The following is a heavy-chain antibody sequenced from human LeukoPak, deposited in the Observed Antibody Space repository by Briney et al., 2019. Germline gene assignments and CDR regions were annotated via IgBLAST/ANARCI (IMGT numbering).Heavy chain of an antibody. V-gene: IGHV4-39*07. J-gene: IGHJ2*01. CDR3: VRGQFFFAF. D-gene: IGHD3-3*01. CDR2: VHYSGSA. CDR1: GGSISSGDYY. Sequence: SETLSLTCTVSGGSISSGDYYWSWIRQPPGKGLEWIGEVHYSGSANYNPSLKSRVTISVDTSKNQFSLTPTSVTAADTAVYYCVRGQFFFAFWGRGTPVTVSS.